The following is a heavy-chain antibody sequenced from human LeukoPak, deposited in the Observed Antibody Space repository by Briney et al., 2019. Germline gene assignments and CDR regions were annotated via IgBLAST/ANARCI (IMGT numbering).Heavy chain of an antibody. CDR1: GFTFSDYW. CDR3: AKEMSSSNIDH. V-gene: IGHV3-74*01. CDR2: ITSDGRST. Sequence: GGSLRLSCVASGFTFSDYWMHWVRQTPGEGLVWVSRITSDGRSTSHADSVKGRFTTSRDNAKNTLYLQMNSLRAEDTAVYYCAKEMSSSNIDHCGQGTLVTVSS. J-gene: IGHJ4*02. D-gene: IGHD2-2*01.